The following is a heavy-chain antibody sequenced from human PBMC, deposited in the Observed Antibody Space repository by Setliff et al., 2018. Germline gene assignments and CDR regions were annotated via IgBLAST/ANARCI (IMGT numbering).Heavy chain of an antibody. CDR1: GGSISSYY. D-gene: IGHD6-19*01. J-gene: IGHJ6*03. Sequence: SETLSLTCTVSGGSISSYYWSWIRQPAGKGLEWIGHIYIGGSANYNPSLKSRVTTPIDTPKNQFSLKLNSVTAADMAVYYCAREQWLDPPGYYYMDVWAKGTTVTVSS. V-gene: IGHV4-4*07. CDR2: IYIGGSA. CDR3: AREQWLDPPGYYYMDV.